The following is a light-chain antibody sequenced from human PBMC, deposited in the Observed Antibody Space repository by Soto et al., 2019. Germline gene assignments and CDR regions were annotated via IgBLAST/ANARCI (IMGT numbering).Light chain of an antibody. J-gene: IGKJ4*01. CDR3: QVYGSWLT. Sequence: EFVLTQSPGTLSLSPGERATLSCRASQSVSSNYLAWYQQKPGQAPRLLIYDASSRATGIPDRFSGSGSGTDFTLTISRLEPEDFAVFYCQVYGSWLTFGGGTVVEIK. V-gene: IGKV3-20*01. CDR2: DAS. CDR1: QSVSSNY.